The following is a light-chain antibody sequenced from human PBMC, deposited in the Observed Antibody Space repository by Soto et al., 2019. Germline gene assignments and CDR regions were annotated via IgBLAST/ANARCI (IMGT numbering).Light chain of an antibody. CDR1: SGDVGGYDY. Sequence: QDVLTQPPSSSGSPGQSVTISCTRTSGDVGGYDYVSWYQQHPGKASKLMIYELAKRPLGVPDRFSGSKSGNTASLTVSGLQAEDEADYYCSSYAGSDTAYVYGTGTKVTVL. CDR3: SSYAGSDTAYV. J-gene: IGLJ1*01. V-gene: IGLV2-8*01. CDR2: ELA.